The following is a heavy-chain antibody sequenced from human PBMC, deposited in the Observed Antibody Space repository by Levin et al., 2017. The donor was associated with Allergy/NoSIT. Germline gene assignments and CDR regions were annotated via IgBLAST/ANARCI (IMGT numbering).Heavy chain of an antibody. Sequence: PGGSLRLSCAASGFTFSSYAMHWVRQAPGKGLEWVAVISYDGSNKYYADSVKGRFTISRDNSKNTLYLQMNSLRAEDTAVYYCARAKGYDYYGSGSYCTYWGQGTLVTVSS. CDR2: ISYDGSNK. CDR1: GFTFSSYA. J-gene: IGHJ4*02. CDR3: ARAKGYDYYGSGSYCTY. D-gene: IGHD3-10*01. V-gene: IGHV3-30-3*01.